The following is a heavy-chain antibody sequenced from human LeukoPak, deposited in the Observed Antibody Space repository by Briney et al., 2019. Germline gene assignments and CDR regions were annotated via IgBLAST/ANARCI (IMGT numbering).Heavy chain of an antibody. CDR1: GFTFSSYG. CDR2: IRYDGSNK. Sequence: PGGSLRLSCAASGFTFSSYGVHWVRQAPGKGLEWVAFIRYDGSNKYYADSVKGRFTISRDNSKNTLYLQMDSLRAEDTAVYYCAKVRRYSSGWYGDYWGQGTLVTVSS. V-gene: IGHV3-30*02. CDR3: AKVRRYSSGWYGDY. D-gene: IGHD6-19*01. J-gene: IGHJ4*02.